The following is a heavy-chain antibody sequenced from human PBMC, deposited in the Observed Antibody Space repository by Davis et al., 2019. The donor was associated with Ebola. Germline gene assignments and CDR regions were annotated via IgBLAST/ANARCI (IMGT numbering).Heavy chain of an antibody. V-gene: IGHV4-4*07. Sequence: SETLSLTCTFSGGSASTYYWNWIRQPAGKGLEWIGRIYNSGSTSHNPSLESRVTISVDTSKNQFSLKLSSMTAADTAVYYCAREGGNSYFDYWGQGTLVTVSS. CDR1: GGSASTYY. CDR3: AREGGNSYFDY. CDR2: IYNSGST. J-gene: IGHJ4*02. D-gene: IGHD4-23*01.